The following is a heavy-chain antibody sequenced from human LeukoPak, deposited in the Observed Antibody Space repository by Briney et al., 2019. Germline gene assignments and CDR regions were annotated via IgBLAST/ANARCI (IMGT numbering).Heavy chain of an antibody. J-gene: IGHJ4*02. CDR1: GFTFSSYW. Sequence: GGSLRLSCAASGFTFSSYWMHWVRQAPGKELVWVSRINSDGSTTSYADSVKGRFTISRDNAKNTLYLQMNSLRAEDTAVYYCARDDYGGRGEFDYWGQGTLVTVSS. D-gene: IGHD4-23*01. CDR2: INSDGSTT. CDR3: ARDDYGGRGEFDY. V-gene: IGHV3-74*01.